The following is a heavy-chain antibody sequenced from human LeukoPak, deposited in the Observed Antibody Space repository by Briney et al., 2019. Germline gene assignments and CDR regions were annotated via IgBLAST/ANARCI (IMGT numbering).Heavy chain of an antibody. CDR1: GYTFTGYY. D-gene: IGHD5-12*01. CDR3: AKDRYGDYEAPFHYYMDA. V-gene: IGHV1-2*02. CDR2: INPNSGGT. Sequence: ASVKVSCKASGYTFTGYYMHWVRQAPGQGREWMGWINPNSGGTNYAQKFQGRVTMTRDTSISTAYMELSRLRSDDTAVYYCAKDRYGDYEAPFHYYMDAWGRGTTVTVSS. J-gene: IGHJ6*03.